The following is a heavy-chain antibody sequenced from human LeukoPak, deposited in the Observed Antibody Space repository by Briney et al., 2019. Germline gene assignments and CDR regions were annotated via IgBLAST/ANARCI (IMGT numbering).Heavy chain of an antibody. CDR3: ARDIRVEVGYSYYYYGMDV. Sequence: PSETLSLTCTVSGGSISSYYWSWIRQPPGKGLEWIGYIYYSGSTNYNPSLKSRVTISVDTSKNQFSLKLSSVTAADTAVYYCARDIRVEVGYSYYYYGMDVWGQGTTVTVSS. CDR2: IYYSGST. D-gene: IGHD2-15*01. V-gene: IGHV4-59*01. J-gene: IGHJ6*02. CDR1: GGSISSYY.